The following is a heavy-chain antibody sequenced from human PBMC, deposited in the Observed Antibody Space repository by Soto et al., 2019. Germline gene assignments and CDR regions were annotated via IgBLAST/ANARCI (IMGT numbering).Heavy chain of an antibody. CDR2: IIPILGIA. V-gene: IGHV1-69*02. CDR3: ARSYDYGDLDAFDI. D-gene: IGHD4-17*01. CDR1: GGTFSSYT. Sequence: QVQLVQSGAEVKKPGSSVKVSCKASGGTFSSYTISWVRQAPGQGLEWMGRIIPILGIANYAQKFQGRVTITADKSTSTVYMELSSLRSEDTAVYYCARSYDYGDLDAFDIWGQGTMVTVSS. J-gene: IGHJ3*02.